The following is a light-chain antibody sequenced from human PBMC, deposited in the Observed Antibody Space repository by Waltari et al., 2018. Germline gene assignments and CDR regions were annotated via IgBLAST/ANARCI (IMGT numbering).Light chain of an antibody. Sequence: CRASQGVSGSYLAWYQQKPGQAPRLLIYGASNRATGIPDRFSGSGSGTDFTLTISRLEPEDFAVYYCQQYGTTPLTFGGGTKVEIK. J-gene: IGKJ4*01. CDR2: GAS. CDR3: QQYGTTPLT. V-gene: IGKV3-20*01. CDR1: QGVSGSY.